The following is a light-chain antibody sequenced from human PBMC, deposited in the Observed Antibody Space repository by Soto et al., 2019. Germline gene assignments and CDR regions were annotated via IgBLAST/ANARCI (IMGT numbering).Light chain of an antibody. CDR3: AAWDDSLNGAV. V-gene: IGLV1-44*01. CDR1: SSNIETNT. Sequence: QAVVTQPPSASGTPGQRVTISCSGSSSNIETNTVSWFQQLPRTAPKLLIYSNNQRPSGVPDRFSGSKSGTSASLAISGLQSEDEADYYCAAWDDSLNGAVFGGGTQLTVL. J-gene: IGLJ7*01. CDR2: SNN.